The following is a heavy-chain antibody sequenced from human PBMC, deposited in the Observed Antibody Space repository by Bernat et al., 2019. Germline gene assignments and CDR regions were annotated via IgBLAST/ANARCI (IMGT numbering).Heavy chain of an antibody. J-gene: IGHJ4*02. CDR3: ARVVKSSWHNDY. CDR1: GGSISSGDYY. Sequence: QVQLQESGPGLVKPSQTLSLTCTVSGGSISSGDYYWNWIRQHPGKGLEWIGYINYSGRTYYNPSLKSRVSISVDTSKNQFSLKLSSVTAADTAVYYCARVVKSSWHNDYLGQGTLVIVSS. V-gene: IGHV4-31*03. CDR2: INYSGRT. D-gene: IGHD6-13*01.